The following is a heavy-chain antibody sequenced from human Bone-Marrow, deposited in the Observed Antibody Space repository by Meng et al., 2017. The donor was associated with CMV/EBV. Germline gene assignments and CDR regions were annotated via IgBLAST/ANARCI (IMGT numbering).Heavy chain of an antibody. CDR1: GYSLINYW. V-gene: IGHV5-51*01. CDR3: ARLSPTPYALDI. CDR2: VYPGDSNT. Sequence: GESLKIACKGFGYSLINYWIAWVRQMPGKGLEWMGIVYPGDSNTIYSPSFQGQVTISADKSISTAYLQWSSLKASDTAMYYCARLSPTPYALDIRGPGTMVTVSS. J-gene: IGHJ3*02.